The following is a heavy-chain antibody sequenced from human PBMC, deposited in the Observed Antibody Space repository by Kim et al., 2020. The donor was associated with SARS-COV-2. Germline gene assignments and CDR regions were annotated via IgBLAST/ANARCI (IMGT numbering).Heavy chain of an antibody. CDR3: ARGGYSYGCWVRGSGFDS. Sequence: GRFTIYRDNAKNSLYLQMNSLRAEDTAVYYCARGGYSYGCWVRGSGFDSWGQGTLVTVSS. J-gene: IGHJ4*02. V-gene: IGHV3-11*06. D-gene: IGHD5-18*01.